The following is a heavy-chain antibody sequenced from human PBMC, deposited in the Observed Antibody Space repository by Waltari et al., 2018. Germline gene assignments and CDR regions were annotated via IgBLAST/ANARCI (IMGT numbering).Heavy chain of an antibody. CDR3: ARSGMKFTFDY. D-gene: IGHD1-26*01. CDR2: IKEDGSDK. CDR1: AFTFGSYW. V-gene: IGHV3-7*01. Sequence: EVPVVVSGGGLVQQGGSLGLSCAPSAFTFGSYWMTWVRQAPGQGLEWVANIKEDGSDKGYADSVKGRFSISRDNAKDSLYLQMNSLRAEDTALYYCARSGMKFTFDYWGRGTPVIVSS. J-gene: IGHJ4*02.